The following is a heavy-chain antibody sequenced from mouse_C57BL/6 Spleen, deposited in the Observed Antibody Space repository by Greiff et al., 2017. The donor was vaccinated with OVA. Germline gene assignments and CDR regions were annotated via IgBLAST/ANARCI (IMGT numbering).Heavy chain of an antibody. V-gene: IGHV5-4*01. Sequence: EVNVVESGGGLVKPGGSLKISGVGSGSPCIIYAMSWVRQTPEKRLEWVATISDGGSYTYYPDNVKGRFTISRDNAKNNLYLQMSHLKSEDTAMYYCAREGGYGSSFYAMDYWGQGTSVTVSS. CDR1: GSPCIIYA. J-gene: IGHJ4*01. D-gene: IGHD1-1*01. CDR2: ISDGGSYT. CDR3: AREGGYGSSFYAMDY.